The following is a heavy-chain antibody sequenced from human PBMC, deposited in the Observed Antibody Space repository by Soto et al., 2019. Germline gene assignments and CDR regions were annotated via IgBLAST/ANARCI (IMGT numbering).Heavy chain of an antibody. CDR3: AKDYYGSGSYGPYGEHYYYYMDV. D-gene: IGHD3-10*01. CDR1: GYTCTSYY. Sequence: ASVKVSCKASGYTCTSYYMHCVRQAPGQGLEWMGIINPSGGSTSYAQKFQGRVTMTRDTSTSTVYMELSSLRSEDTAVYYCAKDYYGSGSYGPYGEHYYYYMDVWRKGTTVTVSS. J-gene: IGHJ6*03. V-gene: IGHV1-46*03. CDR2: INPSGGST.